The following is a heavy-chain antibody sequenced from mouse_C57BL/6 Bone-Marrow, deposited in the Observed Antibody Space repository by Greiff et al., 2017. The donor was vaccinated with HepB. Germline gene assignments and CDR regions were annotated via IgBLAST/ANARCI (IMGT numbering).Heavy chain of an antibody. CDR2: INSNGGST. D-gene: IGHD1-1*01. V-gene: IGHV5-6-3*01. CDR1: GFTFSSYG. Sequence: DVHLLESGGGLVQPGGSLKLSCAASGFTFSSYGMSWVRQTPDKRLELVATINSNGGSTYYPDSVKGRFTISRDNAKNTLYLQMSSLKSEDTAMYYCARDRDYGSTLFDYWGQGTTLTVSS. CDR3: ARDRDYGSTLFDY. J-gene: IGHJ2*01.